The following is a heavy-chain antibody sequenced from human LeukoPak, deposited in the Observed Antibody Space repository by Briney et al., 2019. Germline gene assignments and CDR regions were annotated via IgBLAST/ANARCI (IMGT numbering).Heavy chain of an antibody. Sequence: GGSLRLSCAASGFTFSNYWMHWVRQAPGRGLEWVSGISGSGLNTYYADSVKGRFTSSRDNSKNMLYLQMNSLRAEDTAVYYCAKGGGYGSGTYSEDWGQGILVTVSS. CDR1: GFTFSNYW. V-gene: IGHV3-23*01. CDR2: ISGSGLNT. CDR3: AKGGGYGSGTYSED. J-gene: IGHJ4*02. D-gene: IGHD3-10*01.